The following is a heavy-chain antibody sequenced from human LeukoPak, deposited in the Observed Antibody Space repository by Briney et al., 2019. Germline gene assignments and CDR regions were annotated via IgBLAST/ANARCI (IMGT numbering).Heavy chain of an antibody. V-gene: IGHV4-39*01. D-gene: IGHD3/OR15-3a*01. CDR2: IYYTGTT. J-gene: IGHJ5*02. CDR3: ARQEIGLRSFDP. CDR1: GGSISSSLYH. Sequence: SETLSLTCTVSGGSISSSLYHWGWIRQSPGKNLEWLGSIYYTGTTHYNPSLKSRVTISVDTSKNQFSLNLSSVTAADTAVYYCARQEIGLRSFDPWGQGTLVPVSS.